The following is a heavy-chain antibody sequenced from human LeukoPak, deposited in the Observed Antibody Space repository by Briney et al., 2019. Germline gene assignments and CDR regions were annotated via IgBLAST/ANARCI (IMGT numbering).Heavy chain of an antibody. V-gene: IGHV3-7*01. Sequence: GGSLRLSCAASGFTFSSYWMSWVRQAPGKGLEWVANIWRDGSEKNCVGSVKGRFTISRDNAKNTLYLQMNSLRAEDTAVYYCAREALLWFGELNGYFDYWGQGTLVTVSS. CDR2: IWRDGSEK. D-gene: IGHD3-10*01. CDR1: GFTFSSYW. CDR3: AREALLWFGELNGYFDY. J-gene: IGHJ4*02.